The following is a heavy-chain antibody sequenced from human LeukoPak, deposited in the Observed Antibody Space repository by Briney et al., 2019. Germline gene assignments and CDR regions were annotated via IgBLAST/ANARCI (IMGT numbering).Heavy chain of an antibody. CDR2: LTRGSSNI. Sequence: GGSLRLSCEASGFPFMTHAMNWVRQSPGKGLEWVAFLTRGSSNIQYAESVKGRFTISRDNGKDSLFLQMKSLRAEDTAVYYCARVVPVHEYNNSYMDVWGKGTTVTVSS. D-gene: IGHD1-1*01. CDR1: GFPFMTHA. J-gene: IGHJ6*03. CDR3: ARVVPVHEYNNSYMDV. V-gene: IGHV3-48*01.